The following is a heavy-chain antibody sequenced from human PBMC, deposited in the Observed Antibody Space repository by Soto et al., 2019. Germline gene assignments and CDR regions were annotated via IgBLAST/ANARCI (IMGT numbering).Heavy chain of an antibody. J-gene: IGHJ5*02. D-gene: IGHD6-19*01. CDR1: GFTVSTYS. CDR3: ARDSSGWSVNWFDP. Sequence: EVQLVESGGGLVQPGGSLRLSCAASGFTVSTYSMNWVRQAPGKGLEWVSYISSSSSSIYYADSVKGRFTISRDNAKKLLFLQMNSLRAEDTAVYYCARDSSGWSVNWFDPWGQGTLVTVSS. CDR2: ISSSSSSI. V-gene: IGHV3-48*01.